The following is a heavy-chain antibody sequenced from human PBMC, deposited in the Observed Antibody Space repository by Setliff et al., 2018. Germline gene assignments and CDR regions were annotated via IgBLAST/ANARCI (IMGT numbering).Heavy chain of an antibody. J-gene: IGHJ4*02. Sequence: SETLSLTCTVSGGPISSATYRWGWIRQPPGKGLEWIGNIFYNGDTNYNPSLKSRVAMSVDTSKNQLSLKVRSATAADTAVYYCARVRLIQGYYEFDYWGQGTLVTVSS. CDR1: GGPISSATYR. V-gene: IGHV4-39*07. CDR2: IFYNGDT. D-gene: IGHD3-16*01. CDR3: ARVRLIQGYYEFDY.